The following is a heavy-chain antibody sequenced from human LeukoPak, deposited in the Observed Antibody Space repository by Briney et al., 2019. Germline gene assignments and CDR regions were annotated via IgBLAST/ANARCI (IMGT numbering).Heavy chain of an antibody. D-gene: IGHD3-10*01. CDR1: GDSISSGGYY. CDR3: ARVRGSGSYYGGFIDY. CDR2: IYYSGST. Sequence: SQTLSLTCTVSGDSISSGGYYWSWIRQHPGKGLEWIGYIYYSGSTYYNPSLKSRVTISVDTSKTQFSLKLSSVTAADTAVYYCARVRGSGSYYGGFIDYWGQGTLVTVSS. J-gene: IGHJ4*02. V-gene: IGHV4-31*03.